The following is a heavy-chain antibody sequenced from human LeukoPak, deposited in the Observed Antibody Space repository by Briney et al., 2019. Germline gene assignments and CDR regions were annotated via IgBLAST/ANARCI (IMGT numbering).Heavy chain of an antibody. J-gene: IGHJ4*02. V-gene: IGHV4-34*01. CDR2: INHSGST. CDR1: SGPFSGYY. D-gene: IGHD3-3*01. CDR3: ARGGAFWSGYPFDY. Sequence: PSETLSLTCAVYSGPFSGYYWSWIRQPPGKGLEWIGEINHSGSTNYNPSLKSRVTISVDTYKNQFSLKLSSVTAADTAVYYCARGGAFWSGYPFDYWGQGTLVTVSS.